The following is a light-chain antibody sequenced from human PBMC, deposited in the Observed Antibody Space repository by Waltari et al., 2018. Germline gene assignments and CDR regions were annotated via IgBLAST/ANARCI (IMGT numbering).Light chain of an antibody. Sequence: QSVLPQPPSVSGAPGPRVTIPSTGSRSNIGASYDVPRYQPLPRPAPKLLIYGSTSRPLGVPDRFFGSTSGTSASLAITGLQAEDEADYYCQSYDTSLMSVVFGGGTKLTVL. J-gene: IGLJ3*02. V-gene: IGLV1-40*01. CDR3: QSYDTSLMSVV. CDR2: GST. CDR1: RSNIGASYD.